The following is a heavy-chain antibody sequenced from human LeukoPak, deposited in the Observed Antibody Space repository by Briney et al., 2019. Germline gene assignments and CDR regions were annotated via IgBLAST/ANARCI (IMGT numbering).Heavy chain of an antibody. CDR2: IYYSGST. V-gene: IGHV4-59*01. Sequence: KPSETLSLTCTVSGGSISSYYWSWIRQPPGKGLEWIGYIYYSGSTNYNPSLKSRVTISVDTSKNQFSLKLSSVTAADTAVYYCARMVAVIAHDAFDIWGQGTMVTVSS. CDR1: GGSISSYY. CDR3: ARMVAVIAHDAFDI. D-gene: IGHD2-21*01. J-gene: IGHJ3*02.